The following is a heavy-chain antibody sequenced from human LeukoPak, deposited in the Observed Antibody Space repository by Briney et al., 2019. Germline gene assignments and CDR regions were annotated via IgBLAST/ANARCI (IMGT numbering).Heavy chain of an antibody. Sequence: GGSLRLSCAASGFTFSSYAMSWVRQAPGKGLEWVSAISGSGGSTYYADSVKGRFTISRDNSKNTLYLQMNSLRAEDTAVYYCARDQGREWELLLRWDAFDIWGQGTMVTVSS. J-gene: IGHJ3*02. CDR3: ARDQGREWELLLRWDAFDI. V-gene: IGHV3-23*01. D-gene: IGHD1-26*01. CDR1: GFTFSSYA. CDR2: ISGSGGST.